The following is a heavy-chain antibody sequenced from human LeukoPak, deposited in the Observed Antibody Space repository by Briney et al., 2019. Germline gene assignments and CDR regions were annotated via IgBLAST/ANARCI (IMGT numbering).Heavy chain of an antibody. CDR3: ARAYYYGSGSYAFDI. Sequence: SETLSLTCTVSGGSISSYYWSWIRQPAGKGLEWIGRIYTSGSTNYNPSLKSGVIISVETSRNQFSLKLSSVTAADTAVYYCARAYYYGSGSYAFDIWGQGTMVTVSS. V-gene: IGHV4-4*07. CDR2: IYTSGST. J-gene: IGHJ3*02. CDR1: GGSISSYY. D-gene: IGHD3-10*01.